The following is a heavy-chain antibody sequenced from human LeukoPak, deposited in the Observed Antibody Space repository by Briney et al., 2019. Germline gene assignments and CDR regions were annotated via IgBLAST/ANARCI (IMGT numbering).Heavy chain of an antibody. CDR3: ARHMGGYSSSWYDY. CDR2: IYYSGST. V-gene: IGHV4-59*08. Sequence: SETLSLTCTVSGGSISSYYWSWIRQPPGKGLEWSGYIYYSGSTNYNPSLKTRANISVPTSTTQSSLKLSSVTAADTAVYYCARHMGGYSSSWYDYWGQGTLVTVSS. D-gene: IGHD6-13*01. CDR1: GGSISSYY. J-gene: IGHJ4*02.